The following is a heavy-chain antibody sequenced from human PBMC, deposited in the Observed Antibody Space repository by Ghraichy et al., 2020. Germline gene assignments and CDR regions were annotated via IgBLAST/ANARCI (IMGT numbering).Heavy chain of an antibody. CDR2: ISSSSSYI. D-gene: IGHD3-3*01. V-gene: IGHV3-21*01. CDR3: ARGFDDFWSGYYPEVADY. Sequence: GSLRLSCAASGFTFSSYSMNWVRQAPGKGLEWVSSISSSSSYIYYADSVKGRFTISRDNAKNSLYLQMNSLRAEDTAVYYCARGFDDFWSGYYPEVADYWGQGTLVTVSS. J-gene: IGHJ4*02. CDR1: GFTFSSYS.